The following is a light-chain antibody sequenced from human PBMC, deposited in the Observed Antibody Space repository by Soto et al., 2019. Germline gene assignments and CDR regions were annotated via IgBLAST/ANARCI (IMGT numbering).Light chain of an antibody. CDR3: SSYTSSSTLV. J-gene: IGLJ1*01. V-gene: IGLV2-14*01. Sequence: QSVLTQPASVSGSPGQSITISCTGASSDVGDYNYVSWYQQHPGKAPKLMIYDVSNRPSGVSNRFSGSKSGNTASLTISGLQAEDEADYYCSSYTSSSTLVFGTGTTVTVL. CDR1: SSDVGDYNY. CDR2: DVS.